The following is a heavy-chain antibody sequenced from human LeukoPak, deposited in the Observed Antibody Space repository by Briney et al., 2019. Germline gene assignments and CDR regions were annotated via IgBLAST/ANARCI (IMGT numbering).Heavy chain of an antibody. D-gene: IGHD3-10*01. J-gene: IGHJ4*02. CDR1: GGSISSSSYY. CDR3: ARDYGSGSYYSN. CDR2: IYYSGST. V-gene: IGHV4-39*07. Sequence: SETLSLTCTVSGGSISSSSYYWGWIRQPPGKGLEWIGSIYYSGSTYYNPSLKSRVTISVDTSKNQFSLKLSSVTAADTAVYYCARDYGSGSYYSNWGQGTLVTVSS.